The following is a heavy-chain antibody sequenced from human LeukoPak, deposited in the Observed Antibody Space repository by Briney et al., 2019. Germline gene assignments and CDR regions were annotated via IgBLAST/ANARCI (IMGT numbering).Heavy chain of an antibody. Sequence: GGSLRLSCAASGFTYTNAWMSWVRQAPGKGLEWVGRIKNKGEGETTDYAAPVKGRFTISRDDSENTLFLQMHSLETEDTALYYCVWNSEHYFDFWGQGSLVTVSS. CDR2: IKNKGEGETT. V-gene: IGHV3-15*01. D-gene: IGHD1-7*01. CDR3: VWNSEHYFDF. J-gene: IGHJ4*02. CDR1: GFTYTNAW.